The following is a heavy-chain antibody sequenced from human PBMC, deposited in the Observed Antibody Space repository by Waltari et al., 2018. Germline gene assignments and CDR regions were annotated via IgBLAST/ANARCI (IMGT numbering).Heavy chain of an antibody. Sequence: EVQLLQSGTELKKPGRTVNISCQVSGYRFTDYSIHWVQQAPGKGPQWMGLVDPEDGETIYAERFQGRVTITADTSTETAFMELSSLTSDDTAVYYCVTALGDRSSASRPFDVWGLGTLITVSS. CDR1: GYRFTDYS. J-gene: IGHJ3*01. V-gene: IGHV1-69-2*01. CDR3: VTALGDRSSASRPFDV. D-gene: IGHD3-10*01. CDR2: VDPEDGET.